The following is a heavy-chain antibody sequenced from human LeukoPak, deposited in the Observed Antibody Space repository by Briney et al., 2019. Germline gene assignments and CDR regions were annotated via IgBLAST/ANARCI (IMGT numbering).Heavy chain of an antibody. CDR1: GGSISSYY. CDR3: ARGSISSSWTNFDS. Sequence: PSGTLSLTCTVSGGSISSYYWSWIRQPAGKGLEWIGRINTSGSMNYNPSLKSRVTMSVDTSKNQFPLKLSSVTAADTAVYYCARGSISSSWTNFDSWGQGTLVTVSS. J-gene: IGHJ4*02. CDR2: INTSGSM. V-gene: IGHV4-4*07. D-gene: IGHD6-13*01.